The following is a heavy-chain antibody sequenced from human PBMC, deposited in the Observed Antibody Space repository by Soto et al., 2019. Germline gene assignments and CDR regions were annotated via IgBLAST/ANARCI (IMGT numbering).Heavy chain of an antibody. CDR2: VNSDGSGT. CDR3: TRANGPAAIGHFHYGMDV. Sequence: GGSLRLSCVASGFSFRSYWMHWVHQAPGKGLVWVSRVNSDGSGTSYADSVEGRLTISRDNAKNTLYLQMNSLRAEDTAVYYCTRANGPAAIGHFHYGMDVWGQGTTVTVSS. CDR1: GFSFRSYW. V-gene: IGHV3-74*01. J-gene: IGHJ6*02. D-gene: IGHD2-2*02.